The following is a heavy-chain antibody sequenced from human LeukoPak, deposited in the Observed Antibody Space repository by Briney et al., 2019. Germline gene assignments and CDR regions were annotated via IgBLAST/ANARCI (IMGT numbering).Heavy chain of an antibody. CDR1: GYTFTGYY. V-gene: IGHV1-2*02. CDR3: AKSSFLTYYYFDY. Sequence: GASVKVSCKASGYTFTGYYMHWVRQAPGQGLEWMGWINPNSGGTNYAQKFQGRVTMTRDTSISTAYMELSRLRSDDTAVYYCAKSSFLTYYYFDYWGQGTLVTVSS. D-gene: IGHD3-9*01. CDR2: INPNSGGT. J-gene: IGHJ4*02.